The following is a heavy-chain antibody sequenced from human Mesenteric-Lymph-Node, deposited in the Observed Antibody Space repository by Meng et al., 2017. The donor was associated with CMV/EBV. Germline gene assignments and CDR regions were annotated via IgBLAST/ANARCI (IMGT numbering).Heavy chain of an antibody. CDR1: GYFFTSYY. V-gene: IGHV1-2*02. Sequence: ASVKVSCKASGYFFTSYYIHWVRQAPGQGLEWMGWINPNSGGTNYAQKFQGRVTMTRDTSISTAYMELSRLTSDDTAVYYCARVGAEGGNYYYYGMDVWGQGTTVTVSS. D-gene: IGHD6-13*01. CDR3: ARVGAEGGNYYYYGMDV. CDR2: INPNSGGT. J-gene: IGHJ6*02.